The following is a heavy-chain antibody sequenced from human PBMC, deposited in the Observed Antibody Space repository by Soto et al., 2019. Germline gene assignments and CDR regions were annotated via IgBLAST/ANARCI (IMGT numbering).Heavy chain of an antibody. V-gene: IGHV4-34*01. J-gene: IGHJ4*02. D-gene: IGHD2-15*01. Sequence: QVQLQQWGAGLLKPSETLSLTCAVYGGSFSGFYWSWIRQPPGKGLEWIGEINHSGSTNYNPSLRSRVIISVDTSKNQFSRKVSSVTAADTALYYCARGRDCSGRGCYPREVRWGQATLLTVSS. CDR3: ARGRDCSGRGCYPREVR. CDR2: INHSGST. CDR1: GGSFSGFY.